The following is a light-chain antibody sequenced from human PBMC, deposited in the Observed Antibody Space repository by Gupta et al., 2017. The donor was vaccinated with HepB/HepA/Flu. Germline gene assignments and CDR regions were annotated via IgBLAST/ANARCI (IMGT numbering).Light chain of an antibody. Sequence: EIVMTQSPDTLSVSPGERATLSCRASQSVRSNFAWYQQKPGQAPRLLIYGASTRATGIPARFSGSGYGTEFTLTISSLQSEDFAVYYCQQYDNWPPFTFGHGTKVDMK. V-gene: IGKV3-15*01. CDR2: GAS. J-gene: IGKJ3*01. CDR1: QSVRSN. CDR3: QQYDNWPPFT.